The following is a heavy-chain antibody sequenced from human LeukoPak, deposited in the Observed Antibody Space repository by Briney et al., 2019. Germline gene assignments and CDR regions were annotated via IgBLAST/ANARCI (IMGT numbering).Heavy chain of an antibody. CDR2: IRSKPHSYTT. D-gene: IGHD2-15*01. J-gene: IGHJ4*02. CDR3: TRQDCSGGSCSYVDY. V-gene: IGHV3-73*01. Sequence: PGGSLRLSCAASGFTFSGSDMHWVRQASGKGLEWVGLIRSKPHSYTTVYAASVQGRFTIPRDDSKNTAYLQMNSLKAEDTAVYYCTRQDCSGGSCSYVDYWGQGTLVTVSS. CDR1: GFTFSGSD.